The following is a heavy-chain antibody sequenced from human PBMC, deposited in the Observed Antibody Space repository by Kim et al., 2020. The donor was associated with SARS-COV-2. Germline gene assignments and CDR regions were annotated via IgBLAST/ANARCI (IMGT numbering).Heavy chain of an antibody. J-gene: IGHJ4*02. CDR1: GFEFIHHW. CDR3: ARSNYFHN. Sequence: GGSLRLSCAASGFEFIHHWMNWVRQAPGKGLELVANINPDGSETTYVDSVRGRFTISRDNAKNSLYLQMNSLRDVDTAVYYCARSNYFHNWGQGTLVTVSS. V-gene: IGHV3-7*03. CDR2: INPDGSET.